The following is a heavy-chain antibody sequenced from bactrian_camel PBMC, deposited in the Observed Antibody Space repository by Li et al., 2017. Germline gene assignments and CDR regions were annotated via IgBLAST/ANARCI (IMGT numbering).Heavy chain of an antibody. CDR1: GFTAGGRC. V-gene: IGHV3S53*01. CDR2: LGNFGTP. CDR3: AADRLACLGSTWSGESLKWNY. D-gene: IGHD6*01. J-gene: IGHJ4*01. Sequence: HVQLVESGGGSVQPGGSLILSCRVSGFTAGGRCMGWFRQAPGKAREGVAALGNFGTPIYGDSAKGRFTISRDSAENSVYLQMNNLKPDDTGVYYCAADRLACLGSTWSGESLKWNYWGQGTQVTVS.